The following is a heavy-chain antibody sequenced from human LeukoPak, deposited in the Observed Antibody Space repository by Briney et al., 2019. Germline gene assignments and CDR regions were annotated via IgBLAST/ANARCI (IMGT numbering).Heavy chain of an antibody. V-gene: IGHV3-23*01. CDR3: AKGSFPLDY. Sequence: GGSLRLSCVVSGFRFSNHAMTWVRQAPGKGLEWVSGISETGESTYYVDSVKGRFIISRDNSKNTLYLQMSSLRVEDTAVYVCAKGSFPLDYWGQGTLVTVSS. CDR2: ISETGEST. D-gene: IGHD3-10*01. J-gene: IGHJ4*02. CDR1: GFRFSNHA.